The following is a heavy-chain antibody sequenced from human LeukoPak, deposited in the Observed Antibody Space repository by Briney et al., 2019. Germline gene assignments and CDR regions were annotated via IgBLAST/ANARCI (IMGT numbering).Heavy chain of an antibody. J-gene: IGHJ4*02. CDR2: ISGSGGRT. D-gene: IGHD6-13*01. V-gene: IGHV3-23*01. CDR1: GFTCSSFR. Sequence: GGSLRLSCAASGFTCSSFRMSWLRQAPGKGLEWVSAISGSGGRTYYADSVKGQFTISRDNSKNTLYLQMNSLRAEDTAVYYCAKAIAAAGSAYNYWGQGTLVTVSS. CDR3: AKAIAAAGSAYNY.